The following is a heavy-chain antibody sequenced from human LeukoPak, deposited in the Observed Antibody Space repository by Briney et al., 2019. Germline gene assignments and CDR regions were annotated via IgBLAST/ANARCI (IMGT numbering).Heavy chain of an antibody. J-gene: IGHJ4*02. Sequence: GGSLRLSCAASGFTFSSYSLTWVRQAPGKGLEWVSSITTGGDDLYYSDSVKGRFTISRDNSKNTLYLQMNSLRAEDTAVYYCAKDMSSGWYGDYWGQGTLITVSS. CDR2: ITTGGDDL. CDR1: GFTFSSYS. V-gene: IGHV3-21*01. CDR3: AKDMSSGWYGDY. D-gene: IGHD6-19*01.